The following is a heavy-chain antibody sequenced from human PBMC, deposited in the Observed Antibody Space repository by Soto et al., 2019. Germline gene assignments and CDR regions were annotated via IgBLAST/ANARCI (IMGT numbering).Heavy chain of an antibody. D-gene: IGHD1-26*01. V-gene: IGHV1-18*01. Sequence: QVNLVQSGAEVKKPGASVKVSCKGSGYAFTTYGITWVRQAPGQGLEWMGWISAHNGNTNYAQKLQGRVTVTRDTSTSTAYMELRSLRSDDTAVYYCASGREGDYWGQGALVTVSS. CDR2: ISAHNGNT. J-gene: IGHJ4*02. CDR3: ASGREGDY. CDR1: GYAFTTYG.